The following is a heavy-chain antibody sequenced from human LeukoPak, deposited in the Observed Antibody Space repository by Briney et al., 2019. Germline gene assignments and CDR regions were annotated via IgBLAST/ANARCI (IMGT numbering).Heavy chain of an antibody. J-gene: IGHJ4*02. V-gene: IGHV4-59*01. Sequence: PSETLSLPCTVSGGSISSYYWSWIRQPPGKGLEWIGCIYYTGSTNYHPSLKSRVIISVDTSKNQFSLKLSSVTAADTAVYYCATGRAYSSVDCWGQGTLVTVSS. CDR1: GGSISSYY. CDR2: IYYTGST. D-gene: IGHD6-19*01. CDR3: ATGRAYSSVDC.